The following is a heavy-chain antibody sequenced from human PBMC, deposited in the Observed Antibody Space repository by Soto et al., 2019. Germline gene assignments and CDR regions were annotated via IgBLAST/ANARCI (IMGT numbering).Heavy chain of an antibody. Sequence: SVKVSCKASGVTFSSYAISWVRQAPGQGLEWMGGIIPIFGTANYAQKFQGRVTITADESTSTAYMELSSLRSEDTAVYYCARFIAAAGTFLEPQDYYYYGMDVWGQGTTVTVSS. CDR1: GVTFSSYA. CDR2: IIPIFGTA. V-gene: IGHV1-69*13. D-gene: IGHD6-13*01. J-gene: IGHJ6*02. CDR3: ARFIAAAGTFLEPQDYYYYGMDV.